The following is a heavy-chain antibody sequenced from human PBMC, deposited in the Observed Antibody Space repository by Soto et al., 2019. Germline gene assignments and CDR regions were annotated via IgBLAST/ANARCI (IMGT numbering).Heavy chain of an antibody. CDR3: ASWGNFWSGYLSPTAAFDI. Sequence: QVQLVQSGAEVKKPGASVKVSCKASGYTFTSYDINWVRQATGQGLEWMGWMNPNSGNTGYAQKFQGRVTMTRNISISTAYMELSSLRSEDTAVYYCASWGNFWSGYLSPTAAFDIWGQGTMVTVSS. V-gene: IGHV1-8*01. J-gene: IGHJ3*02. D-gene: IGHD3-3*01. CDR1: GYTFTSYD. CDR2: MNPNSGNT.